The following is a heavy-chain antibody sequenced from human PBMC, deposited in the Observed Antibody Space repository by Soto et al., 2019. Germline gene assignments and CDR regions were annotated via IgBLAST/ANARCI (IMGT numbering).Heavy chain of an antibody. D-gene: IGHD6-13*01. CDR1: GYTFTSYG. Sequence: QVQLMQSRAEVKKPGAPVKVSCKASGYTFTSYGISWVRQAPGQGLEWMGWISAYNGNTNYAQKLQGRVTMTTDTSTSTVYMELRSLRSDDTAVYYCAREETDIAADWLDPWGQGTLVTVSS. J-gene: IGHJ5*02. CDR3: AREETDIAADWLDP. CDR2: ISAYNGNT. V-gene: IGHV1-18*01.